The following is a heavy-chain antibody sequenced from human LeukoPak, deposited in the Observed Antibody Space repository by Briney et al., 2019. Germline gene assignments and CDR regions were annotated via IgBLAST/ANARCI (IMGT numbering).Heavy chain of an antibody. CDR1: GFTFSSYS. Sequence: KPGGSLRLSCAASGFTFSSYSMNWVRQAPGKGLEWVSSISSSSSYIYYADSVKGRFTISRDNAKNSLYLQMNSLRAEDTAVYYCARDHGDSRYYYYYMDVWGKGTTVTVSS. J-gene: IGHJ6*03. CDR3: ARDHGDSRYYYYYMDV. V-gene: IGHV3-21*01. CDR2: ISSSSSYI. D-gene: IGHD4-17*01.